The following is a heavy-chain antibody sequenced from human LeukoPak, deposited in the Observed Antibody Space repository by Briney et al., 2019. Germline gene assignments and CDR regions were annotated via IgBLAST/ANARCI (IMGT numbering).Heavy chain of an antibody. Sequence: SQTLSLTCTVSGGSISSGSYYWSWIRQPAGKGLEWIGRIYTSGSTNYNPSLRGRVTISVDTSKNQFSLKLSSVTAADTAVYYCARVGGTYYYGSGSYYTHFGMDVWGQGTTVTVSS. J-gene: IGHJ6*02. D-gene: IGHD3-10*01. CDR1: GGSISSGSYY. CDR3: ARVGGTYYYGSGSYYTHFGMDV. CDR2: IYTSGST. V-gene: IGHV4-61*02.